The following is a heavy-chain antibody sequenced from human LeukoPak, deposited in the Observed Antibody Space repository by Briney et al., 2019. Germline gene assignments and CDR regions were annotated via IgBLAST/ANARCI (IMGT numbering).Heavy chain of an antibody. Sequence: SETLSLTCTVSGGSISSYYWGWIRQSPGKGLEWIGYIDPSGGASYNPSLKSRVTIFVDTSKNLLSLILTSVSASDTAIYYCARDHWLLSSKTWYYYGMDVWGQGTTVTVSS. CDR1: GGSISSYY. CDR2: IDPSGGA. V-gene: IGHV4-59*01. CDR3: ARDHWLLSSKTWYYYGMDV. D-gene: IGHD3-9*01. J-gene: IGHJ6*02.